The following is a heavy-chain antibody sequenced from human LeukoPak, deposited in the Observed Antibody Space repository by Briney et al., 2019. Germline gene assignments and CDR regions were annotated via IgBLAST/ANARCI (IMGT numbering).Heavy chain of an antibody. CDR3: ARVGHTSVYSLDY. CDR1: GFTFSDHY. Sequence: GGSLRLSCAASGFTFSDHYMDWVRQAPGKGLEWVGRTRNKANRYTTEYAASVKGRFTISRDDSKNSLFLQMSSLKTEDTAVYYCARVGHTSVYSLDYWGQGTLVTVSS. J-gene: IGHJ4*02. V-gene: IGHV3-72*01. CDR2: TRNKANRYTT. D-gene: IGHD3-22*01.